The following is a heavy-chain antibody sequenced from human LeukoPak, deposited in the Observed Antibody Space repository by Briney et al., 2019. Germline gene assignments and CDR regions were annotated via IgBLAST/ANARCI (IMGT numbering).Heavy chain of an antibody. CDR3: ARAWYSWGYYFDY. J-gene: IGHJ4*02. Sequence: GGSLRLSCAASGFTFSSYSMNWVRQAPGKGLEWVSYISSSSSTIFYADSVKGRFTISRDKAKNSLYLQMHSLRDEDTAVYYCARAWYSWGYYFDYWGQGTLVTVSS. CDR2: ISSSSSTI. D-gene: IGHD1-26*01. CDR1: GFTFSSYS. V-gene: IGHV3-48*02.